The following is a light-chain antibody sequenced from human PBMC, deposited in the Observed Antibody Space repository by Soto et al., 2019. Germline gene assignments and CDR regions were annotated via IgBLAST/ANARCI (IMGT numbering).Light chain of an antibody. V-gene: IGLV2-23*01. J-gene: IGLJ1*01. CDR3: CSYAGSSPYV. CDR2: EGS. Sequence: QSALTQPASVSGSPGQSITISCTGTNSDVGSYFLVSWYQQHPGKAPKLMIYEGSKRPSGISNRFSGSKSGNAASLTISGVEAEDEAEYYCCSYAGSSPYVFGTGTKVTVL. CDR1: NSDVGSYFL.